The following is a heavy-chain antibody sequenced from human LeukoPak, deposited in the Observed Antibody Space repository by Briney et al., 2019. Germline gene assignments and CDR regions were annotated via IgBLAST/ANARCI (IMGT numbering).Heavy chain of an antibody. Sequence: GGSLRLSCAASGFTFTSYWMNWVRQAPGKGLEWVALINPDGSQTNYVDSVKGRFTISRDNAGNSLYLQMNSLRAEDTAVYYCARDLGYGALDPWGQGTLVTVSS. D-gene: IGHD4-17*01. CDR2: INPDGSQT. CDR3: ARDLGYGALDP. V-gene: IGHV3-7*01. J-gene: IGHJ5*02. CDR1: GFTFTSYW.